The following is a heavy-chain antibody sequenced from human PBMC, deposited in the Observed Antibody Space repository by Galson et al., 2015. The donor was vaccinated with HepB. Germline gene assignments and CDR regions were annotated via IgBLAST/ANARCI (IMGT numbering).Heavy chain of an antibody. CDR1: GGSISSYY. J-gene: IGHJ4*02. CDR2: IYYSGST. Sequence: SETLSLTCTVSGGSISSYYWSWIRQPPGKGLEWIGYIYYSGSTNYNPSLKSRVTISVDTSKNQFSLKLSSVTAADTAVYYCARSSSGGLWFREFYVGYYFDYWGQGTLVTVSS. CDR3: ARSSSGGLWFREFYVGYYFDY. D-gene: IGHD3-10*01. V-gene: IGHV4-59*01.